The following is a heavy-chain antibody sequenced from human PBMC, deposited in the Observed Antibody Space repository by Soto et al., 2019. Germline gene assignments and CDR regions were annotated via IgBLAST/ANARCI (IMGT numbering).Heavy chain of an antibody. CDR1: GGSISNYY. D-gene: IGHD3-3*01. Sequence: SETLSLTCTVSGGSISNYYWSWIRQPPGKGLEWIGYIYYSGSTNYNPSLKSRVSILLDTSKNQFSLKLSSVTAADTAVYYCAREREGTIFGVVSIYYYYMDVWGKGTTVTVSS. CDR2: IYYSGST. J-gene: IGHJ6*03. CDR3: AREREGTIFGVVSIYYYYMDV. V-gene: IGHV4-59*01.